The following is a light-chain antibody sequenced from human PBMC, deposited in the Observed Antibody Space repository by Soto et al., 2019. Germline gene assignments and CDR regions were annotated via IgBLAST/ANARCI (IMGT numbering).Light chain of an antibody. V-gene: IGLV1-40*01. CDR1: SSNLGTGYD. J-gene: IGLJ3*02. Sequence: QSALTQPPSVSGAPGQRVTIPCTGNSSNLGTGYDVNWYQQLPQTAPKLLIYGNINRPSGVPDRFSGSKSGTSAALAITGIQAEDEADYYGQYYESSRAAGVFCGGSKLTVL. CDR3: QYYESSRAAGV. CDR2: GNI.